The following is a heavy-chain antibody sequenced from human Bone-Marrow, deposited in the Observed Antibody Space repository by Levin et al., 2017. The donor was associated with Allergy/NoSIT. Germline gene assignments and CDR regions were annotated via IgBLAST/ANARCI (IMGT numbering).Heavy chain of an antibody. Sequence: PGGSLRLSCAASGFTFDDYTMHWVRQAPGKGLEWVSLISWDGGSTHYADSVEGRFTISRDNSKNSLYLQMNSLRTEDTALYYCAKAYSGYDWWFDPWGQGTLVTVSS. CDR3: AKAYSGYDWWFDP. CDR2: ISWDGGST. V-gene: IGHV3-43*01. J-gene: IGHJ5*02. CDR1: GFTFDDYT. D-gene: IGHD5-12*01.